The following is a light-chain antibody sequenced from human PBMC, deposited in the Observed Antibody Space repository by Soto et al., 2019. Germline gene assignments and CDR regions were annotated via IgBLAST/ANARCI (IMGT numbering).Light chain of an antibody. J-gene: IGKJ1*01. V-gene: IGKV1-39*01. CDR1: QSISSN. Sequence: DIQMIQSPSSLSASVGDRVTITCRASQSISSNLNWYQQKPGKAPKLLIYTAASLQSGVPSRFSGSGSGTDFTLTIASLQLEDFATYYCQQSNSLPPTFGQGTKVEIK. CDR2: TAA. CDR3: QQSNSLPPT.